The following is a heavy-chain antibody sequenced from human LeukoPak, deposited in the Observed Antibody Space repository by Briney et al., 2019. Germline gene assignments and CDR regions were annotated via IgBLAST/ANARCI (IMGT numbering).Heavy chain of an antibody. Sequence: ASVTVSCTASGYTFTSYYMHWVRQAPGQGLEWMGIINPSGGSTSYAQKFQGRVTMTRDTSTSTVYMELSSLRSEDTAVYYCARDLRSIAARPDYYYGMDVWGQGTTVTVSS. CDR2: INPSGGST. D-gene: IGHD6-6*01. J-gene: IGHJ6*02. CDR3: ARDLRSIAARPDYYYGMDV. V-gene: IGHV1-46*01. CDR1: GYTFTSYY.